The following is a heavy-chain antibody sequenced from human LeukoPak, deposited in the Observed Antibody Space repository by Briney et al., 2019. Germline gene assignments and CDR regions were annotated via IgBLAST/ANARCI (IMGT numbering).Heavy chain of an antibody. CDR2: IYPGDSDT. Sequence: GESLKISCKGSGYSFTSYWIGWVRQMPGKGLEWMGIIYPGDSDTRYSPSFQGQVTISADKSISTAYLQWSSLKASDTAMYYCAREGGSYRDYYYGMDVWGQGTTVTVSS. V-gene: IGHV5-51*01. CDR3: AREGGSYRDYYYGMDV. D-gene: IGHD1-26*01. CDR1: GYSFTSYW. J-gene: IGHJ6*02.